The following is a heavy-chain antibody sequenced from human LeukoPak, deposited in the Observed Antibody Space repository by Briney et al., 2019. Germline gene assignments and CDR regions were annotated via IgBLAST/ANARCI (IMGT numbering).Heavy chain of an antibody. J-gene: IGHJ3*02. Sequence: GGSLRLSCAASGFTFSDYYMSWIRQAPGKGREWVSYISSSGSTIYYADSVKGRFTISRDNAKNSLYLQMNSLRAEDTAVYYCARDLSVEMATMNAFDIWGQGTMVTVCS. CDR2: ISSSGSTI. CDR3: ARDLSVEMATMNAFDI. V-gene: IGHV3-11*01. CDR1: GFTFSDYY. D-gene: IGHD5-24*01.